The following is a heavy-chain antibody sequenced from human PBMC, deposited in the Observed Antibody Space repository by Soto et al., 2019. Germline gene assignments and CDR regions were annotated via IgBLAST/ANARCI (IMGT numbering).Heavy chain of an antibody. V-gene: IGHV3-33*01. J-gene: IGHJ4*02. CDR2: IWYDGSNK. CDR1: GFTLSTHG. Sequence: QVQLVESGGGVVQPGTSLRLSCAASGFTLSTHGMHWVRQAPGKGLEWVANIWYDGSNKFYADSVKGRFTISKDNSNNTLYVEMNSLRAEDTAVYYCAAATTWNFHFHYWGQGTQVTVSS. CDR3: AAATTWNFHFHY. D-gene: IGHD1-7*01.